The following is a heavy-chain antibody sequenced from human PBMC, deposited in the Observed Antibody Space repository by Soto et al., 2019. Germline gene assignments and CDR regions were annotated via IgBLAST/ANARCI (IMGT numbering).Heavy chain of an antibody. Sequence: PSETLSLTCSVSGDSVSSGRYFWSWIRQSPVKGLEWIGNIYYSGSTNLNPSLKSRVTMSLDTSKKQFSLKLSSVTAADTAVYYCARQVPPLAYYYYYGMDVWGQGTTVTV. CDR1: GDSVSSGRYF. D-gene: IGHD3-10*01. CDR2: IYYSGST. CDR3: ARQVPPLAYYYYYGMDV. J-gene: IGHJ6*02. V-gene: IGHV4-61*01.